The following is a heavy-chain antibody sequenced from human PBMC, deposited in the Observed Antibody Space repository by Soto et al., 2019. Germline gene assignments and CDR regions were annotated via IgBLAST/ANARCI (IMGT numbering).Heavy chain of an antibody. CDR2: IWYDGSNK. CDR1: GFTFSSYG. J-gene: IGHJ4*02. Sequence: GGSLRLSCAASGFTFSSYGMHWVRQAPGKGLEWVAVIWYDGSNKYYADSVKGRFTISRDNSKNTLYLQMNSLRAEDTAVYYCARAPPYGAYVVGFDYWGQGTLVTVS. D-gene: IGHD4-17*01. V-gene: IGHV3-33*01. CDR3: ARAPPYGAYVVGFDY.